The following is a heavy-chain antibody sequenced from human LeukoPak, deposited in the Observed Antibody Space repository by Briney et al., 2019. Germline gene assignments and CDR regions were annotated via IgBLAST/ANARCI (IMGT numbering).Heavy chain of an antibody. CDR2: ISSSSSYI. V-gene: IGHV3-21*01. CDR3: ARDDIAYCGGDCYPFDY. J-gene: IGHJ4*02. CDR1: GFTFSSYS. Sequence: GGSLRLSCAASGFTFSSYSMNWVRQAPGKGLEWVSSISSSSSYIYYADSVKGRFTISRDNAKNSLYLQMNSLRAEDTAVYYCARDDIAYCGGDCYPFDYWGQGTLVTVSS. D-gene: IGHD2-21*01.